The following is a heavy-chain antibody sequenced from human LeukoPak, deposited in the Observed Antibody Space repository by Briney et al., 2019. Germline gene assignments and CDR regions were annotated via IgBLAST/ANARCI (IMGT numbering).Heavy chain of an antibody. D-gene: IGHD6-13*01. J-gene: IGHJ5*02. CDR2: IYHSGNT. CDR3: ARGYRIAAAGTKRFDP. V-gene: IGHV4-4*02. CDR1: GGSISSSTW. Sequence: SETLSLTCAVSGGSISSSTWWSWVRQPPGKGLEWIGDIYHSGNTNYNPSLKSRVLISVDKSKNQFSLKMSSVTAADTAVYYCARGYRIAAAGTKRFDPWGQGTLVTVSS.